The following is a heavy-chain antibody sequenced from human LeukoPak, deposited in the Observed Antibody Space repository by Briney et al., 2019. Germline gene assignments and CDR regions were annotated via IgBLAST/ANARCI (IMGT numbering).Heavy chain of an antibody. D-gene: IGHD1-26*01. CDR2: IYYSGST. Sequence: SETLSLTCTVSGGSISSSSYYWGWIRQPPGKGLEWIGSIYYSGSTYYNPSLKSRVTISVDTSKNQFSLKLSSVTAADRAVYYCARHGGYAYAFDIWGQGTTVTVPS. J-gene: IGHJ3*02. CDR1: GGSISSSSYY. CDR3: ARHGGYAYAFDI. V-gene: IGHV4-39*01.